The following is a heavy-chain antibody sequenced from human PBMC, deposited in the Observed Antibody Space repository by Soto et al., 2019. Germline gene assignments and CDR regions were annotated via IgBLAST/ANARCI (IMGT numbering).Heavy chain of an antibody. Sequence: GGSLRLSCAVSGFTISDAWMSWVRQAPGKGLEWVGRIKSKSDGGTIDHAAPVKGRFTISRDVSKNTLYLQMNSLKTEDTAVYYCTTDFGGGVTPRELPDYCGQGTLVIVSS. CDR1: GFTISDAW. CDR2: IKSKSDGGTI. J-gene: IGHJ4*02. D-gene: IGHD3-16*01. V-gene: IGHV3-15*01. CDR3: TTDFGGGVTPRELPDY.